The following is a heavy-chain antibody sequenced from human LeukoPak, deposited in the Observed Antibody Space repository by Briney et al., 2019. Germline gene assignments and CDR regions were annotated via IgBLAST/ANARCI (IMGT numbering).Heavy chain of an antibody. CDR3: ARVVAHLLDC. CDR2: ISSDASTI. CDR1: GFTFRSYE. J-gene: IGHJ4*02. Sequence: PGGSLRLSCAASGFTFRSYEMNWVRRAPGKGLEWISYISSDASTIYYPDSVRGRFTVSRDNAQNSLYLQMSSLRAEDTAVYYCARVVAHLLDCWGQGTLVTVSS. V-gene: IGHV3-48*03.